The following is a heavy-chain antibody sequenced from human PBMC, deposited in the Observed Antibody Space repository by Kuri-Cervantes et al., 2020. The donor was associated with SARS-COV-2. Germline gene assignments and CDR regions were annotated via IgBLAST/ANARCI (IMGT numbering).Heavy chain of an antibody. V-gene: IGHV3-30*02. CDR1: GFTFSSYG. CDR2: IWYDGSNK. D-gene: IGHD2-21*01. J-gene: IGHJ4*02. CDR3: ATDRVGVHDN. Sequence: GESLKISCAASGFTFSSYGMHWVRQAPGKGLERVAVIWYDGSNKYYADSVKGRFTISRDNSKNTLYLQMNSLRAEDTAVYYCATDRVGVHDNWGQGTLVTVSS.